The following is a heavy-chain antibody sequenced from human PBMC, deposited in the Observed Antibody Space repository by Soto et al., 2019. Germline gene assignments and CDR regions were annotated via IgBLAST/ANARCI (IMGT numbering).Heavy chain of an antibody. D-gene: IGHD5-12*01. CDR1: GYTFTSYG. J-gene: IGHJ5*02. CDR3: ARGTLDGYNYPRGGFDP. V-gene: IGHV1-18*01. CDR2: ISAYNGNT. Sequence: QVKLVQSGAEVKKPGASVKVSCKASGYTFTSYGISWVRQAPGQGLEWMGWISAYNGNTNYAQKLQGRVTMTTDTSTSTAYMELRSLRSDDTAVYYCARGTLDGYNYPRGGFDPWGQGTLVTVSS.